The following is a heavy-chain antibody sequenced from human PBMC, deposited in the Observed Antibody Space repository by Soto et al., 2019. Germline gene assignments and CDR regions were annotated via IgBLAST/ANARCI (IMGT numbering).Heavy chain of an antibody. Sequence: PPDTPSLTCTVSGDPISSYYWSWIRQPPGKGLEWIGYIFHTGSANYNPSLKSRVTISIDTSKNQFSLRLSSVTAADTAVYYCARQPYPSGAYYFDYWGQGTPVTVSS. CDR1: GDPISSYY. D-gene: IGHD6-19*01. J-gene: IGHJ4*02. V-gene: IGHV4-59*08. CDR3: ARQPYPSGAYYFDY. CDR2: IFHTGSA.